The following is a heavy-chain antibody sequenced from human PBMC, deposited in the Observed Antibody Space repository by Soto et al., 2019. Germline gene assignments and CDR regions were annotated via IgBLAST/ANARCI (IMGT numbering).Heavy chain of an antibody. CDR3: ARGQEVGAHFFDS. V-gene: IGHV3-13*01. CDR2: IGTAGDT. Sequence: GGSLLLSCESSVFTFSVLDMHWVGQPTGKGLEWVSTIGTAGDTYYAVSVKGRFTISRDNAKNSLSLQMNSLRAGDTAVYFCARGQEVGAHFFDSWGQGTQVTVSS. J-gene: IGHJ4*02. CDR1: VFTFSVLD. D-gene: IGHD2-15*01.